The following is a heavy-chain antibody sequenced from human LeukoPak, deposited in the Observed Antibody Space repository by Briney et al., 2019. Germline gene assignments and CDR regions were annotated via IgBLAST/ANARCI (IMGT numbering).Heavy chain of an antibody. D-gene: IGHD6-13*01. Sequence: GGSLRLSCAASGFTVSSNYMSWVRQAPGKGLEWVSVIYSGGSTYYADSVKGRFTISRDNSKNTLYLQMNSLRAEDTAVYYCARSYSDFYGMDVWGQGTTVTVSS. V-gene: IGHV3-66*01. J-gene: IGHJ6*02. CDR2: IYSGGST. CDR1: GFTVSSNY. CDR3: ARSYSDFYGMDV.